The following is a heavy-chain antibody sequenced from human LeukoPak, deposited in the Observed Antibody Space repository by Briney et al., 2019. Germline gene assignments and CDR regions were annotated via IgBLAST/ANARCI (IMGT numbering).Heavy chain of an antibody. Sequence: GGSLRLSCAASGFTFSSYAISSVRQAPGNGLEWVSAISGRWGSTYYASPVKGRVTISRKNSKDTLDLQMNSLRAEETAGYYCAKGGITMVRGRPRAYFDYGGKGSLVTVSS. V-gene: IGHV3-23*01. CDR1: GFTFSSYA. J-gene: IGHJ4*02. CDR3: AKGGITMVRGRPRAYFDY. D-gene: IGHD3-10*01. CDR2: ISGRWGST.